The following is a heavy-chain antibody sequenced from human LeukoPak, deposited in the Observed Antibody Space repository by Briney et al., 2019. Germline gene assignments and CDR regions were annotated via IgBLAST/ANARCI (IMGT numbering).Heavy chain of an antibody. CDR3: AKGRFATIFYGMDV. D-gene: IGHD3-3*01. Sequence: GGSLRLSCAASGFTFSSYSMNWVRQAPGKGLEWVSSISSSSSYIYYADSVKGRFTISRDNSKNTLYLQMNSLRAEDTAVYYCAKGRFATIFYGMDVWGQGTTVTVSS. J-gene: IGHJ6*02. CDR1: GFTFSSYS. V-gene: IGHV3-21*01. CDR2: ISSSSSYI.